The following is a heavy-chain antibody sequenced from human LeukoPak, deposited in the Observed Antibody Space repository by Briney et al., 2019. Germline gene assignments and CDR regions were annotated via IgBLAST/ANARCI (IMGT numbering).Heavy chain of an antibody. J-gene: IGHJ4*02. CDR2: IIPIFGTA. V-gene: IGHV1-69*05. Sequence: SVKVSCKASGGTFSRYAISWVRQAPGQGLEWMGGIIPIFGTANYAQKFQGRVTITTDESTSTAYMELSSLRSEDTAVYYCARGKRAVAGTLGYWGRGTLVTVSS. D-gene: IGHD6-19*01. CDR1: GGTFSRYA. CDR3: ARGKRAVAGTLGY.